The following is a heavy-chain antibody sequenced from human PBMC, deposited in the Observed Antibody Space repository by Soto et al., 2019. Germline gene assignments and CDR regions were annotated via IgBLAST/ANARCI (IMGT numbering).Heavy chain of an antibody. CDR1: GYTFTSYY. V-gene: IGHV1-46*01. CDR2: INPSGGST. CDR3: ACSSGNDSSGYYAFDI. Sequence: ASVKVSCKASGYTFTSYYMHWVRQAPGQGLEWMGIINPSGGSTSYAQKFQGRVTMTRDTSTSTVYMELSSLRSEDTAVYYCACSSGNDSSGYYAFDIWGQGTMVTVSS. J-gene: IGHJ3*02. D-gene: IGHD3-22*01.